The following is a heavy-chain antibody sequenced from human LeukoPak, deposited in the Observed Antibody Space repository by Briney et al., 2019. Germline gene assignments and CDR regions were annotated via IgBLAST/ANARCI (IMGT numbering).Heavy chain of an antibody. CDR2: ISGSGGST. D-gene: IGHD2-2*01. V-gene: IGHV3-23*01. CDR1: GFTFSSYA. J-gene: IGHJ3*02. Sequence: GGSLRLSCAASGFTFSSYAMSWVRQAPARGLEWVSAISGSGGSTYYADSVKGRFTISRDNSKDTLYLQMNSLRAEDTAVYYCDRYCSSTSCYFFDDAFDIWGQGTMVTVSS. CDR3: DRYCSSTSCYFFDDAFDI.